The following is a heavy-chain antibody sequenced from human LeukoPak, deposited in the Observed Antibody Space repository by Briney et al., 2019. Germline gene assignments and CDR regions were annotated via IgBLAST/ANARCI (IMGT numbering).Heavy chain of an antibody. CDR1: GYSISSGYY. V-gene: IGHV4-38-2*01. Sequence: SETLSLTCAVSGYSISSGYYWGWIRQPPGKGLEWIGSIYHSGSTLYNPSLKSRVTISVDTSKNQFSVKLSSVTAADTAVYYCARQDSGYDPFDIWGQGTMVTVSS. CDR3: ARQDSGYDPFDI. CDR2: IYHSGST. J-gene: IGHJ3*02. D-gene: IGHD5-12*01.